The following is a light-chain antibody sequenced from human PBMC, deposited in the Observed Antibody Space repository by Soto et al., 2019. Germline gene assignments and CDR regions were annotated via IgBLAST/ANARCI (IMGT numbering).Light chain of an antibody. CDR3: CSYAGSYTLV. CDR1: SSDVGGYNY. Sequence: QSALTQPRSVSGSPEQSVTISCTGTSSDVGGYNYVSWYQQHPGKAPKLMIYDVSKRPSGVPDRFSGSKSGNTASLTISGLQAEDEADYYCCSYAGSYTLVFGGGTKVTVL. CDR2: DVS. J-gene: IGLJ2*01. V-gene: IGLV2-11*01.